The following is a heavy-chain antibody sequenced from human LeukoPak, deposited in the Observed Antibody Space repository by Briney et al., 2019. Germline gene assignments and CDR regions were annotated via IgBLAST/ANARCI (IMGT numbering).Heavy chain of an antibody. J-gene: IGHJ4*02. Sequence: PGGSLRLSCAASGFTFSSYAMSWVRQAPGKGLEWVAVISYDGSDKYYADSVKGRFTISRDNSKNTLHLQMKSLRAEDTAVYYCARERLPDYWGQGTLVTVSS. CDR3: ARERLPDY. CDR2: ISYDGSDK. V-gene: IGHV3-30-3*01. D-gene: IGHD2-21*01. CDR1: GFTFSSYA.